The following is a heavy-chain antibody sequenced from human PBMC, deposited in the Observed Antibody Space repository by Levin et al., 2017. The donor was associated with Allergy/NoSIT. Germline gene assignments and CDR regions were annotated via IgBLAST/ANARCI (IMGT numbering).Heavy chain of an antibody. D-gene: IGHD1-26*01. J-gene: IGHJ3*01. CDR2: ILSSTSST. CDR1: FFLFFLSF. V-gene: IGHV3-64*02. CDR3: ARGYSTAYFIFDV. Sequence: GESLKISFSPSFFLFFLSFLPFFLPSPFKGLDYVATILSSTSSTDYADSVKGRFTISRDNAKNTLYLQMDSLRPEDTAVYYCARGYSTAYFIFDVWGQGTTVTVSS.